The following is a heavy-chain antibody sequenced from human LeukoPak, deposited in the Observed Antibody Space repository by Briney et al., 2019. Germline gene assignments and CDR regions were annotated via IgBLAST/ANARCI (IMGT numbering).Heavy chain of an antibody. CDR1: GFTFSSYG. CDR2: ISYDGSNK. CDR3: AKELGYSYGYHY. V-gene: IGHV3-30*18. D-gene: IGHD5-18*01. J-gene: IGHJ4*02. Sequence: GGSLRLSCAASGFTFSSYGMHLVRQAPGKGLEWVAVISYDGSNKYYADSVKGRFTISRDNSKNTLYLQMNSLRAEDTAVYYCAKELGYSYGYHYWGQGTLVTVSS.